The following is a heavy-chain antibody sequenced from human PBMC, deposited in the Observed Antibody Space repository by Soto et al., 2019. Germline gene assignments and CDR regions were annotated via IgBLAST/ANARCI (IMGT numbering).Heavy chain of an antibody. Sequence: EVQLLDSGGGLVQPGGSLRLSCAASGFTFNNYAMTWVRQATGKGLEWVSAISGGGDTTSYEDSVKGRFTVSREGSKNTLDLQMSSLRAEDTALYYCAKGRGGSGSLTPRVDFCGQGTLVTVSS. D-gene: IGHD3-10*01. CDR1: GFTFNNYA. V-gene: IGHV3-23*01. CDR3: AKGRGGSGSLTPRVDF. J-gene: IGHJ4*02. CDR2: ISGGGDTT.